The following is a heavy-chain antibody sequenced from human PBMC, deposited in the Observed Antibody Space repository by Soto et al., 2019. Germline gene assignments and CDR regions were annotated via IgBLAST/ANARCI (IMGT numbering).Heavy chain of an antibody. J-gene: IGHJ4*02. Sequence: GESLKISCQGTGYRFSSSWIGWVRQKPGKGLEWLGNVYPSDSDVRYSPAFEGQVTISADNSINTAYLQLLNLKASDTAIYFCARSPRSSPYFDYWGQGALVTVSS. D-gene: IGHD6-13*01. CDR1: GYRFSSSW. CDR3: ARSPRSSPYFDY. V-gene: IGHV5-51*01. CDR2: VYPSDSDV.